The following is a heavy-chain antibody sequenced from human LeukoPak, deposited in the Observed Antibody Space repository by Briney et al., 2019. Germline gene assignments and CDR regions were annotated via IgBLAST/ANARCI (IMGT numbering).Heavy chain of an antibody. D-gene: IGHD5-12*01. V-gene: IGHV4-39*01. CDR1: GGSISSSSYY. Sequence: PSETLSLTCTVSGGSISSSSYYWGWIRQPPGKGLEWIGSIYYSGSTYYNPSLKSRVTISVDTSKNPFSLKLSSVTAADTAVYYCARAGGGDSGYYYYYYYGMDVWGQGTTVTVSS. CDR2: IYYSGST. CDR3: ARAGGGDSGYYYYYYYGMDV. J-gene: IGHJ6*02.